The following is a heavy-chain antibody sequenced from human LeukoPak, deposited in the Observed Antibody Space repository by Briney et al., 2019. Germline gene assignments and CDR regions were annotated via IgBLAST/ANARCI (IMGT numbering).Heavy chain of an antibody. CDR1: GESFSGYY. D-gene: IGHD3-3*01. CDR2: INHSGST. J-gene: IGHJ4*02. Sequence: SETLSLTCAVYGESFSGYYWSWIRQPPGKGLEWIGEINHSGSTNYNPSLRSRVTISVDTSKNQFSLKLSSVTAADTAVYYCARGRRSGYFDYWGQGTLVTVSS. V-gene: IGHV4-34*01. CDR3: ARGRRSGYFDY.